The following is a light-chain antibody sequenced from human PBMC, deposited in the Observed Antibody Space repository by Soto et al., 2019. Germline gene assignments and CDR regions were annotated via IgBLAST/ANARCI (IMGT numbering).Light chain of an antibody. V-gene: IGKV3-11*01. CDR3: QKYNDWPPHT. CDR2: DAS. CDR1: LSVSVY. J-gene: IGKJ2*01. Sequence: EIVMTQSPATLSVSPGERATLSCRASLSVSVYLDWYQQKPGQAPRLLISDASNRATGIPARFSGSGSGTDFTLTISSLEPEDVATYYCQKYNDWPPHTFGQGTKVDIK.